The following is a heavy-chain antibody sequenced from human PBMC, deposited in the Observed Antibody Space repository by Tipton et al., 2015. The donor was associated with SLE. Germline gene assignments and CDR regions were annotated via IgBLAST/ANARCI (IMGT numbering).Heavy chain of an antibody. Sequence: SLRLSCTASGFTFGDYAMSWVRQAPGKGLEWVGFIRSKAYGGTTEYAASVKGRFTISRDDSKSIAYLQMNSLKTEDTAVYYCTRDRDSSWFTYWGQGTLVTVSS. CDR1: GFTFGDYA. CDR2: IRSKAYGGTT. D-gene: IGHD6-13*01. CDR3: TRDRDSSWFTY. V-gene: IGHV3-49*04. J-gene: IGHJ4*02.